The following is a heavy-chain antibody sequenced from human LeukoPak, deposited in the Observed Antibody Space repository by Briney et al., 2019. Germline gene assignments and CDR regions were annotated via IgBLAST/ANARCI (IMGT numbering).Heavy chain of an antibody. CDR1: GFTFSSYG. CDR2: ISYDGSNK. J-gene: IGHJ4*02. V-gene: IGHV3-30*18. CDR3: AKAHLWELLYYFDY. D-gene: IGHD1-26*01. Sequence: GGSLRLSCAASGFTFSSYGMHWVRQAPGKGLEWVAVISYDGSNKYYADSVKGRFTISRDNSKNTLYLQMNSLRAEDTAVYYCAKAHLWELLYYFDYWGQGTLVTVSS.